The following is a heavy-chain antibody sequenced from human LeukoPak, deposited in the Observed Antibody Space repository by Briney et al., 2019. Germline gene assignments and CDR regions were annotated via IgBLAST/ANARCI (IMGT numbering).Heavy chain of an antibody. CDR1: GYTFTSYA. CDR2: INTNTGNP. Sequence: ASVKVSCKASGYTFTSYAMNWVRQAPGQGLEWMGWINTNTGNPTYAQGFTGRFIFSLDTSVSTAYLQISSLKAEDTAVYYCARASGRSVAVWFDPWGQGTLVTVSS. D-gene: IGHD6-19*01. V-gene: IGHV7-4-1*02. J-gene: IGHJ5*02. CDR3: ARASGRSVAVWFDP.